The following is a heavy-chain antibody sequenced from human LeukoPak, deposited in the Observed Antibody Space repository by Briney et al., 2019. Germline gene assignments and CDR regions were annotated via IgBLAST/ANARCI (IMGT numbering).Heavy chain of an antibody. CDR2: TYYTSKWYN. V-gene: IGHV6-1*01. J-gene: IGHJ6*03. D-gene: IGHD3-3*01. Sequence: SQTLSLTCAISGDSVSSNSAAWNWIRQSPSRGLEWLGRTYYTSKWYNDYAVSVKSRITINPDTSKNQFSLQLNSVTPEDTAVYYCARSYDFWSGYQAYYYYMDVWGKGTTVTVSS. CDR1: GDSVSSNSAA. CDR3: ARSYDFWSGYQAYYYYMDV.